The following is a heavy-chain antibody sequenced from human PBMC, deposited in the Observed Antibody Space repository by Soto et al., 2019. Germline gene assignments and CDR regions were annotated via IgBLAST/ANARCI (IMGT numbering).Heavy chain of an antibody. Sequence: QVQLVESGGGVVQPGRSLRLSCAASGFTFSSYGMHWVRQAPGKGLEWVAVISYDGSNKYYADSVKGRFTISRDNSKNTLYLQMNSLRAEDTAVYYCAKWYSGSAHFDYWGQGTLVTVSS. CDR1: GFTFSSYG. V-gene: IGHV3-30*18. J-gene: IGHJ4*02. D-gene: IGHD1-26*01. CDR2: ISYDGSNK. CDR3: AKWYSGSAHFDY.